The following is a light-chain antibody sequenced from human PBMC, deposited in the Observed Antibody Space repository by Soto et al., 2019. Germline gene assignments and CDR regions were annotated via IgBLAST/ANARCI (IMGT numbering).Light chain of an antibody. CDR3: QQRSNPFT. J-gene: IGKJ5*01. V-gene: IGKV3-11*01. Sequence: EIVLTQSPATMSLSPGERAALSCRASQSVSSYLAWYHQKPGQAPRILIYDASNSATGIPARVSGSGSGTDFTLTISILEPEEVAVYSCQQRSNPFTFGQGTRRE. CDR2: DAS. CDR1: QSVSSY.